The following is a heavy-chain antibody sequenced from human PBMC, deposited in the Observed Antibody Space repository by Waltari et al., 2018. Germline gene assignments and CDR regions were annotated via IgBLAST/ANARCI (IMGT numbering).Heavy chain of an antibody. CDR1: GFTFSSYG. CDR2: KSYDESNK. J-gene: IGHJ4*02. V-gene: IGHV3-30*18. Sequence: QVQLVESGGGVVQPGRSLRLSCTASGFTFSSYGMHWVRQAPGKGLEWVAVKSYDESNKFYGDSVKGRFTISRDNSKNTLYLQMHSLRAEDTAVYYCAKVQDTDLYYFENWGQGTLVTVSS. D-gene: IGHD3-3*01. CDR3: AKVQDTDLYYFEN.